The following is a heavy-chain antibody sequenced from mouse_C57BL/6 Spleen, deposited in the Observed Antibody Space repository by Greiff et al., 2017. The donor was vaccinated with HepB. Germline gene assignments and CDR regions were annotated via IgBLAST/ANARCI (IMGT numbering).Heavy chain of an antibody. CDR2: INPNNGGT. Sequence: VQLQQSGPELVKPGASVKMSCKASGYTFTDYNMHWVKQSHGKSLEWIGYINPNNGGTSYNQKFKGKATLTVNKSSSTAYMELRSLPSEDSAVYYCARFPHYYGSSYGYFDVWGTGTTVTVSS. J-gene: IGHJ1*03. V-gene: IGHV1-22*01. D-gene: IGHD1-1*01. CDR3: ARFPHYYGSSYGYFDV. CDR1: GYTFTDYN.